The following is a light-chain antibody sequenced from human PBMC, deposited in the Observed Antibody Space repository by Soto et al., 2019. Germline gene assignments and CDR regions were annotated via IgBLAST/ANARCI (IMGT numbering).Light chain of an antibody. Sequence: EIVLTQSPATLSLSPGDRATLSCGASQSVSSSYLAWYQQKPGQAPRLLLYGASTRATGIPVRFSGSGFGTEFTLTISSLQSEDFAVYYCQQYKNWPLFGQGTRLDIK. J-gene: IGKJ5*01. CDR3: QQYKNWPL. CDR1: QSVSSSY. CDR2: GAS. V-gene: IGKV3-15*01.